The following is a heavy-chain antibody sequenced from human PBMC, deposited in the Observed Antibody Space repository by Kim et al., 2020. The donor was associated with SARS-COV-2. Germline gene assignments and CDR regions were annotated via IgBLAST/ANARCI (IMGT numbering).Heavy chain of an antibody. V-gene: IGHV3-11*01. D-gene: IGHD2-21*01. CDR2: ISNSAASTE. CDR1: GFSFSGYS. J-gene: IGHJ6*01. CDR3: AGDQRNSCGSLNFFYYG. Sequence: GGSLRLSCAASGFSFSGYSMSWIRQAPGKGLEWVSHISNSAASTEHYTASMNGRFTISRDNTKKSLYQLKNIRTAEDAADYCSAGDQRNSCGSLNFFYYG.